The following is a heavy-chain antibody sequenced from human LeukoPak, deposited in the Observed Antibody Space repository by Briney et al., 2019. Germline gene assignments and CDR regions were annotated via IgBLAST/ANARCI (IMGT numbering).Heavy chain of an antibody. CDR1: GKTLSDLS. Sequence: ASVKVSCKISGKTLSDLSIHWLRQPPGKGLEWLGGSDPEDGERIYAQMFQGRVTMTEDTSIDTAYMELSSLRSEDTAVYYCVTGFTTMAVDYFDYWGQGTLVTVSP. CDR3: VTGFTTMAVDYFDY. V-gene: IGHV1-24*01. D-gene: IGHD5-18*01. CDR2: SDPEDGER. J-gene: IGHJ4*02.